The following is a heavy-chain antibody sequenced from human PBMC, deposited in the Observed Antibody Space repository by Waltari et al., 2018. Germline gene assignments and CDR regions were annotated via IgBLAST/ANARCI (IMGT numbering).Heavy chain of an antibody. J-gene: IGHJ4*02. Sequence: EVQLVESGGGLVKPGGSLRLSCAASGFTFSSYSMNWVRQAPGKGLEWVSSISSSSSYIYYADSVKGRFTISRDNAKNSLYLQMNSLRAEDTAVYYCNWIPSLAMVQGVIIYWGQGTLVTVSS. CDR3: NWIPSLAMVQGVIIY. CDR1: GFTFSSYS. V-gene: IGHV3-21*01. D-gene: IGHD3-10*01. CDR2: ISSSSSYI.